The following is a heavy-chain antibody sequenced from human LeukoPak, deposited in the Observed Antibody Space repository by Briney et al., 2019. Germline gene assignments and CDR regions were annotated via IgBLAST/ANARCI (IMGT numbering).Heavy chain of an antibody. CDR3: ARATGRYSPFFDY. Sequence: PSETLSLTCTVSGGSISSYYWGWIRQPPGKGLEWIGSIYYSGSTYYNPSLKSRVTISVDTSKNQFSLKLSSVTAADTAVYYCARATGRYSPFFDYWGQGILVTVSS. CDR1: GGSISSYY. J-gene: IGHJ4*02. D-gene: IGHD1-26*01. CDR2: IYYSGST. V-gene: IGHV4-39*07.